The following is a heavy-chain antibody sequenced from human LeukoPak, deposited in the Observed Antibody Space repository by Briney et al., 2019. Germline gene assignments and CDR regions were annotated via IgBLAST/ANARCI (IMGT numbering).Heavy chain of an antibody. J-gene: IGHJ3*02. D-gene: IGHD3-22*01. Sequence: GESLEISCKGSGYSFTSYWIGWVRQMPGKGLEWMGIIYPGDSDTRYSPSFQGQVTISADKSISTAYLQWSSLKASDTAMYYCARRFYYDSSGYFSDSYAFDIWGQGTMVTVSS. CDR2: IYPGDSDT. V-gene: IGHV5-51*01. CDR3: ARRFYYDSSGYFSDSYAFDI. CDR1: GYSFTSYW.